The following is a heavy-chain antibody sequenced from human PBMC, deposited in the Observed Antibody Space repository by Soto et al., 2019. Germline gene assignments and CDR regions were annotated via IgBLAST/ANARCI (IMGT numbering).Heavy chain of an antibody. CDR3: ARCSLYSSSWYSYYYYYCGTDV. V-gene: IGHV4-34*01. Sequence: PSETLSLTCAVYGGSFSGYYWSWIRQPPGKGLEWVGEINHSGSTNYNPSLKSRVTISVDTSKNQFSLKLSSVTAADTAVYYCARCSLYSSSWYSYYYYYCGTDVWGQGTTVTVS. CDR1: GGSFSGYY. J-gene: IGHJ6*02. D-gene: IGHD6-13*01. CDR2: INHSGST.